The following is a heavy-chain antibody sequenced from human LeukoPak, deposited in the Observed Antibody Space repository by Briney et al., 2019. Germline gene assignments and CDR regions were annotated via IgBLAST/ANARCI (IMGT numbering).Heavy chain of an antibody. CDR1: GYTFTGYY. V-gene: IGHV1-2*02. CDR3: ARPHVYYDFWSGSYPLDY. J-gene: IGHJ4*02. Sequence: ASVKVSCKASGYTFTGYYMHWVRQAPGQGLEWMGWINPNSGGTNYAQKFQGRVTMSRDTSISTAYMELSRLRSDDTAVYYCARPHVYYDFWSGSYPLDYWGQGTLVTVSS. D-gene: IGHD3-3*01. CDR2: INPNSGGT.